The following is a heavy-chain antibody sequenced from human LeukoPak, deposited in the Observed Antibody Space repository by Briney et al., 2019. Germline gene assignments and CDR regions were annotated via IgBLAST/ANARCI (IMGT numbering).Heavy chain of an antibody. V-gene: IGHV3-23*01. CDR1: GFTFSSYA. CDR3: AKDLQSSGAVDD. D-gene: IGHD6-19*01. J-gene: IGHJ4*02. Sequence: GGSLRLSCAASGFTFSSYAMSWVRQAPGKGLEWVSAISGSGGSTYYADSVKGRFTISRDNSKNMLYLQMNSLRAEDTAVYYCAKDLQSSGAVDDWGQGTLVTVSS. CDR2: ISGSGGST.